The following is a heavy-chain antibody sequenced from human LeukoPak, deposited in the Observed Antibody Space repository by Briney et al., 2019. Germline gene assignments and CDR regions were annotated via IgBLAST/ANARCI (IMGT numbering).Heavy chain of an antibody. CDR1: GFTFSDYD. CDR3: VRVAKERVGGVYYFDY. CDR2: IGTAGDT. V-gene: IGHV3-13*01. D-gene: IGHD1-1*01. Sequence: GGSLRLSCAASGFTFSDYDMHWVRQATGKGLEWVSAIGTAGDTYYTGSVKGRFTISRENAKNSLYLQMNSLRAGDTAVYHCVRVAKERVGGVYYFDYWGQGTPVTVSS. J-gene: IGHJ4*02.